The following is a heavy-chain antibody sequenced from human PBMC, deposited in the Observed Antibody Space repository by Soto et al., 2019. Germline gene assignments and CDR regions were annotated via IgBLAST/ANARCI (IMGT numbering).Heavy chain of an antibody. J-gene: IGHJ4*02. CDR2: IYGNDDK. CDR1: GFSLSTSGVG. Sequence: ESGPTLVNPTQTLTLTCTFSGFSLSTSGVGVGWIRQPPGKALECLALIYGNDDKRYSPSLKNRLTITKDTSKNQVVITMTNTDPVDTATYYCTHSGVTYYYGPGNDYAMNHWGQGTLVTVSS. V-gene: IGHV2-5*01. CDR3: THSGVTYYYGPGNDYAMNH. D-gene: IGHD3-10*01.